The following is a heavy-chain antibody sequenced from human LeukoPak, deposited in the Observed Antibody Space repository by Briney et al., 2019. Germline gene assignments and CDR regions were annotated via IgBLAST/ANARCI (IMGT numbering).Heavy chain of an antibody. D-gene: IGHD2-2*02. CDR2: INPNSGGT. Sequence: LGASVKVSCKASGYTFTGYYMHWVRQAPGQGLEWMGWINPNSGGTNYAQKFQGRVTMTRDTSISTAYMELSRLRSDDTAVYYCARYCSSTSCYTVDDYWGQGTLVTVSS. V-gene: IGHV1-2*03. J-gene: IGHJ4*02. CDR3: ARYCSSTSCYTVDDY. CDR1: GYTFTGYY.